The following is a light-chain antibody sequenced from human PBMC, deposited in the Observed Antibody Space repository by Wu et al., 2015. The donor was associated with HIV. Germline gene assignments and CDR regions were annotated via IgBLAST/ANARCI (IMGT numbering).Light chain of an antibody. V-gene: IGKV3-15*01. CDR3: QQYSEWPPLT. J-gene: IGKJ4*01. CDR1: QSINKN. Sequence: EIVLTQSPGTLSLSPGERATLSCRASQSINKNLAWYQQKPGQPPRLLIYGASTRATGIPARFSGSGSGTEFTLTISSMQSEDFAVYYCQQYSEWPPLTFGGGTKVEIK. CDR2: GAS.